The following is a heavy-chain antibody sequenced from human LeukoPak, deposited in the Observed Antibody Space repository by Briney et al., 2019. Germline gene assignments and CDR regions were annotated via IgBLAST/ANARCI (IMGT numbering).Heavy chain of an antibody. D-gene: IGHD4-17*01. CDR2: ISGSGGST. CDR3: AKDLIGRGLDLTGSYGDYNYGMDV. J-gene: IGHJ6*02. Sequence: GGSLRLSCAASGFTFSSYAMSWVRQAPGKGLEWVSAISGSGGSTYYADSVKGRFTISRDNSKNTLYLQMNSLRAEDTAVYYCAKDLIGRGLDLTGSYGDYNYGMDVRGQGTTVTVSS. CDR1: GFTFSSYA. V-gene: IGHV3-23*01.